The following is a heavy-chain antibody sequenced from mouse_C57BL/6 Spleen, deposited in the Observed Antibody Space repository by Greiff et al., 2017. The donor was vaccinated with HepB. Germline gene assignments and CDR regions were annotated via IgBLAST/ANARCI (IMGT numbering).Heavy chain of an antibody. Sequence: EVQLQQSGPVLVKPGASVKMSCKASGYTFTDYYMNWVKQSHGKSLEWIGVINPYNGGTSYNQKFKGKATLTVDKSSSTAYMELNSLTSEDSAVYYCAREGVYGYDGYYAMDYWGQGTSVTVSS. CDR2: INPYNGGT. CDR1: GYTFTDYY. D-gene: IGHD2-2*01. CDR3: AREGVYGYDGYYAMDY. V-gene: IGHV1-19*01. J-gene: IGHJ4*01.